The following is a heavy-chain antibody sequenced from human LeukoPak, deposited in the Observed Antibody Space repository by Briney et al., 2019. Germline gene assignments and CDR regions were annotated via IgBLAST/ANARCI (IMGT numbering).Heavy chain of an antibody. V-gene: IGHV3-48*01. J-gene: IGHJ3*02. Sequence: GSLRPSCAASGFTFSSYSMNWVRQAPGKGLEWGSYISSSSSTIYYADSVKGRFTISRDNAKNSLYLQMNSLRAEDTSVYYCARDSGIVLPKPFDIWGQGTMVTVSS. CDR2: ISSSSSTI. CDR1: GFTFSSYS. CDR3: ARDSGIVLPKPFDI. D-gene: IGHD2-8*01.